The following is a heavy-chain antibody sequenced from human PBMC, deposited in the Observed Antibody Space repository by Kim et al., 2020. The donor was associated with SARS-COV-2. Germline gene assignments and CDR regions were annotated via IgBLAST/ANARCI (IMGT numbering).Heavy chain of an antibody. V-gene: IGHV3-30-3*01. CDR3: AAMMADYYYGMDV. J-gene: IGHJ6*02. CDR1: GFTFSSYD. D-gene: IGHD3-22*01. CDR2: ISYDGSNK. Sequence: GGSLILSCAASGFTFSSYDMHWVRQAPGKGLDWVAMISYDGSNKNYADSVKGRFTISRDNARKTQYLQMDSLRGEDTAVYYCAAMMADYYYGMDVWGQGTTVVVSS.